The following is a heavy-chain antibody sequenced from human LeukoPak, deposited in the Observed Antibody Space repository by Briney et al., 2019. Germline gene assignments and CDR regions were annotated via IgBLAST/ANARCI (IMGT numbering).Heavy chain of an antibody. D-gene: IGHD5-18*01. CDR1: GFTFSSYG. Sequence: GGSLRLSCAASGFTFSSYGMSWVRQAPGKGLEWVSAISGSGGSTYYADSVKGRFTISRDNSKNTLYLQVNSLRAEDTAVYYCAKGTAMVPFDYWGQGTLVTVSS. CDR2: ISGSGGST. J-gene: IGHJ4*02. CDR3: AKGTAMVPFDY. V-gene: IGHV3-23*01.